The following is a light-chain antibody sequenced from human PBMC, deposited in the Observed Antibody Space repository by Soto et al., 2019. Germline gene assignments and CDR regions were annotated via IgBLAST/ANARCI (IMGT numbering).Light chain of an antibody. Sequence: AIQMTQSPSTPSASVGDRLTITCGASQSISSWVAWYQQKPGKAPKLLLYAASTLQSGVPSRFSGSGSGTDGTITISCLQPEDGSTYYCQQSYSYTRTFGQGTKVDIK. CDR2: AAS. V-gene: IGKV1-8*01. J-gene: IGKJ1*01. CDR3: QQSYSYTRT. CDR1: QSISSW.